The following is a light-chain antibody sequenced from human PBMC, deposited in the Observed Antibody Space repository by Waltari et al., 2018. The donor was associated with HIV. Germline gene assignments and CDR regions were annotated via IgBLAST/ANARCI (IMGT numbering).Light chain of an antibody. Sequence: QSVLTQPPSASGTPGQRVTISCSGSSSNLGSNTVNWYQQVPGTAPKLLIDSNNRRPSWVPDRFSGSKAGTSASLAISGLQSEDEVDYFCASWDDRLSGWVFGGGTKLTVL. J-gene: IGLJ3*02. CDR3: ASWDDRLSGWV. V-gene: IGLV1-44*01. CDR1: SSNLGSNT. CDR2: SNN.